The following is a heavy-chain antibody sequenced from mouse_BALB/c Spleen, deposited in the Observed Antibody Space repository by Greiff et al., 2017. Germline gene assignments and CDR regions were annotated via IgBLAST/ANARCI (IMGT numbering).Heavy chain of an antibody. CDR2: ISSGSSTI. CDR1: GFTFSSFG. V-gene: IGHV5-17*02. D-gene: IGHD2-2*01. CDR3: ARSGGYDPYWYFDV. Sequence: EVQLVESGGGLVQPGGSRKLSCAASGFTFSSFGMHWVRQAPEKGLEWVAYISSGSSTIYYADTVKGRFTISRDNPKNTLFLQMTSLRSEDTAMYYCARSGGYDPYWYFDVWGAGTTVTVSS. J-gene: IGHJ1*01.